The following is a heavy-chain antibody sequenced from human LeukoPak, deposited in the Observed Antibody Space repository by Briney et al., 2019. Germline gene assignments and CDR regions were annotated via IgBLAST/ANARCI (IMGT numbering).Heavy chain of an antibody. V-gene: IGHV1-69*04. J-gene: IGHJ4*02. CDR1: GGTFSSYA. D-gene: IGHD3-22*01. CDR2: IIPILGIA. CDR3: ASLPPRNTYYYDSSGYDY. Sequence: ASVKVSFKASGGTFSSYAVSWVRQAPGQGLEWMGRIIPILGIANYAQKFQGRVTITADKSTSTAYMELSSLRSEDTAVYYCASLPPRNTYYYDSSGYDYWGQGTLVTVSS.